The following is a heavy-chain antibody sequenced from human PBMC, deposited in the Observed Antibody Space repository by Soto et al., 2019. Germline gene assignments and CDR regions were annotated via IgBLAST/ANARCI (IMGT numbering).Heavy chain of an antibody. V-gene: IGHV3-7*01. CDR3: ARDPTASYGDSLLFDY. CDR2: IKEDGSEQ. Sequence: EVQLVESGGGLVQPGGSLRLSCAASGFNFRRYWMSWVRQAPGKGLEWVANIKEDGSEQYYVDSVKGRFTIFRDNAKNSLSLQMNSLRAEDTAIYYRARDPTASYGDSLLFDYWGQGTLVIVSS. CDR1: GFNFRRYW. D-gene: IGHD4-17*01. J-gene: IGHJ4*02.